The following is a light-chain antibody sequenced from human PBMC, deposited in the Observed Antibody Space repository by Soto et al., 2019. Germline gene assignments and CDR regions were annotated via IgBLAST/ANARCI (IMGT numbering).Light chain of an antibody. CDR2: GAS. V-gene: IGKV3-20*01. CDR3: QQYASSPVT. Sequence: ENVLTQSPDTLSLSPGDRASLSCRASQSVSNNYLAWHQQRPGQAPRLLIFGASNRATGVPDRFTGSASGTGFTLTISRLQPEDFALYFCQQYASSPVTFGGGTKLEI. CDR1: QSVSNNY. J-gene: IGKJ4*01.